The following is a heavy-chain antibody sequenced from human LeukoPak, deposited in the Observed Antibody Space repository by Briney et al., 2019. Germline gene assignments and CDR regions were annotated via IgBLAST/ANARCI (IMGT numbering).Heavy chain of an antibody. CDR1: GFIFNTYG. CDR2: IRFDGNNK. Sequence: GGSLRLSCAASGFIFNTYGMHWVHQAPGKGLEWVAFIRFDGNNKHYADSLKGRFTISRDNSKNMLYLQMNSLRVEDTAMYYCAKDLAVSNYYYMDVWGKGTTVTVSS. V-gene: IGHV3-30*02. CDR3: AKDLAVSNYYYMDV. J-gene: IGHJ6*03. D-gene: IGHD2-8*01.